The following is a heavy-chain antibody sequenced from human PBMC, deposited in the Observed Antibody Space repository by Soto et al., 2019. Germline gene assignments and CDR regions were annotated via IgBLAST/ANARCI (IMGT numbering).Heavy chain of an antibody. D-gene: IGHD3-16*02. CDR2: IYYSGST. V-gene: IGHV4-59*01. CDR1: GGSHSSYY. Sequence: HSETLSLTSSVSGGSHSSYYWSWLRQPPGKGLEWIGHIYYSGSTNYNPSLKSRVTISVDTSKNQFSLKLSSVTAADTVVYYCARVFRGSYRYLDYWGQGTLVTVSS. J-gene: IGHJ4*02. CDR3: ARVFRGSYRYLDY.